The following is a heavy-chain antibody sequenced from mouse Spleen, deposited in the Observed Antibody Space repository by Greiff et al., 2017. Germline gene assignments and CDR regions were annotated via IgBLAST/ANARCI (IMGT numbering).Heavy chain of an antibody. CDR2: IWRGGST. CDR3: AKNNYYGSGGFAY. CDR1: GFSLTSYG. Sequence: VQLQQSGPGLVQPSQSLSITCTVSGFSLTSYGVHWVRQSPGKGLEWLGVIWRGGSTDYNAAFMSRLSITKDNSKSQVFFKMNSLQADDTAIYYCAKNNYYGSGGFAYWGQGTLVTVSA. D-gene: IGHD1-1*01. J-gene: IGHJ3*01. V-gene: IGHV2-5*01.